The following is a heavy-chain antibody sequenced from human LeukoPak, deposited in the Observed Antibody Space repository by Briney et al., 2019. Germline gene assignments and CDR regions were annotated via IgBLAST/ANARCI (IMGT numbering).Heavy chain of an antibody. CDR3: ARLNIGSYYFFDY. CDR1: GYRFTTYW. D-gene: IGHD1-26*01. V-gene: IGHV5-51*01. J-gene: IGHJ4*02. Sequence: GASLETSLKGSGYRFTTYWIGWVRPMPGKGLGWMGIIYPGDSDTRYRPSFQGQVTISADKSISTAYLQWSSLKASDTAMYYCARLNIGSYYFFDYWGQGALVTVSS. CDR2: IYPGDSDT.